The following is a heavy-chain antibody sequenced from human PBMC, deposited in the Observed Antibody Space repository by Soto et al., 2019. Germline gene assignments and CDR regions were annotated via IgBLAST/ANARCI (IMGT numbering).Heavy chain of an antibody. J-gene: IGHJ5*02. Sequence: SETLSLTCAVYDGSFSGYYWSWIRQPPGKGLEWIGEINHSGSTNYNPSLKSRVTISVDTSKNQFSLKLSSVTAADTAVYYCARGEQWLVGWYGRAASNWFDPWGQGTLVTVSS. CDR2: INHSGST. D-gene: IGHD6-19*01. V-gene: IGHV4-34*01. CDR1: DGSFSGYY. CDR3: ARGEQWLVGWYGRAASNWFDP.